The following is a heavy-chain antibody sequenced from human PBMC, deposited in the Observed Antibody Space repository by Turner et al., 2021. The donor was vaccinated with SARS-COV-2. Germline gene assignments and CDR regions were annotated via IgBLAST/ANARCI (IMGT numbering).Heavy chain of an antibody. CDR3: AREDYYDSSCSFDY. CDR2: ISYDGSNK. V-gene: IGHV3-30-3*01. J-gene: IGHJ4*02. CDR1: GFTFSGHA. D-gene: IGHD3-22*01. Sequence: QVQLVESGGGVVQRGRSLSFSCSASGFTFSGHAMDWVRQAPGKGLVWVAVISYDGSNKDYADTVKGRLTISRDKSKNTLYVQMNSLRAEDTAVYYCAREDYYDSSCSFDYWGQGTLVTVSS.